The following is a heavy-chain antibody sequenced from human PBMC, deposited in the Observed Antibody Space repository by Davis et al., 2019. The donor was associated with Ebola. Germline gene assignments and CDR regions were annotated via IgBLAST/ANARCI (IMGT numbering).Heavy chain of an antibody. D-gene: IGHD3-3*01. J-gene: IGHJ3*02. Sequence: HSQTLSLTCAISGDSVSSAGWNWIRQSPSRGLEWLGRTYYTSEWYNHYAASVKSRTTINADTSKNQLSLQLNSVTPEDTAVYYCARGFLRDGFDIWGQGTMITVSS. V-gene: IGHV6-1*01. CDR1: GDSVSSAG. CDR2: TYYTSEWYN. CDR3: ARGFLRDGFDI.